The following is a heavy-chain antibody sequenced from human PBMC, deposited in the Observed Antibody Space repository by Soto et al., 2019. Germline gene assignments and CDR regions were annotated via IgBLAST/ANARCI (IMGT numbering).Heavy chain of an antibody. CDR3: ASLLAPYSNSLGF. J-gene: IGHJ4*02. D-gene: IGHD6-13*01. V-gene: IGHV5-51*01. Sequence: GESLKISCKGSGYSFSTYWIGWVRQMPGKGLEWMGIIYPADSDTRYSPSFQGQVTISADRSITTAYLQWSSLKASDTAMYYCASLLAPYSNSLGFWGQGTLVTVSS. CDR1: GYSFSTYW. CDR2: IYPADSDT.